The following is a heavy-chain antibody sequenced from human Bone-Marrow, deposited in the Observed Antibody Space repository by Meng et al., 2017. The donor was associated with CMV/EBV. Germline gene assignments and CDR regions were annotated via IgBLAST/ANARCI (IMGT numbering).Heavy chain of an antibody. J-gene: IGHJ4*02. CDR3: ARDRDFGY. Sequence: SVTWTVSSGSISGYSWSWIRQPAGKGLEWVGRVYTSGTNNYNYNPSLKSRVTMSVDTSRNQFSLDLSSMTAADTAVYYCARDRDFGYWGRGALVTVSS. CDR1: SGSISGYS. CDR2: VYTSGTN. V-gene: IGHV4-4*07.